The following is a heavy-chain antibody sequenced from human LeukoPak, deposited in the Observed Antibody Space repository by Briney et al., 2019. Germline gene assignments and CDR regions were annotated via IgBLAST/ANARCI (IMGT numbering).Heavy chain of an antibody. V-gene: IGHV1-69*13. CDR1: GGTFCSYA. CDR2: IIPIFGTA. D-gene: IGHD3-10*01. CDR3: ARYYGSGGLDY. J-gene: IGHJ4*02. Sequence: SVKVSCKASGGTFCSYAISWVRQAPGQGLEWMGGIIPIFGTANYAQKFQGRVTITADESTSTAYMELSSLISEDTAVYYCARYYGSGGLDYWGQGTLVTVSS.